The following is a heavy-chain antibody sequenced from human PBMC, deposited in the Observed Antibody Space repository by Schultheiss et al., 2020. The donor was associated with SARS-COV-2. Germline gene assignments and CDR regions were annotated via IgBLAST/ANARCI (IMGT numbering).Heavy chain of an antibody. V-gene: IGHV4-59*12. J-gene: IGHJ4*02. D-gene: IGHD5-24*01. CDR2: IYHSGST. CDR3: ARDRARDGYNQGFDY. CDR1: GDSISPYY. Sequence: SETLSLTCTVSGDSISPYYWSWIRQPPGKGMEWIGYIYHSGSTYYNPSLKSRVTISVDRSKNQFSLKLSSVTAADTAVYYCARDRARDGYNQGFDYWGQGTLVTVSS.